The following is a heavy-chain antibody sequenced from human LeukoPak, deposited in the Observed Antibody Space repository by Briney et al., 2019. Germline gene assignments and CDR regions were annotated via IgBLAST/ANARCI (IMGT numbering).Heavy chain of an antibody. V-gene: IGHV3-53*01. J-gene: IGHJ4*02. CDR3: ARGPRGYYDSSGTALDY. Sequence: PGGSLRLSCAASGFTVSSNYMSWVRQAPGKGLEWVSVIYSGGSTYYADSVKGRFTISRDNSKNTLYLQMNSLRAEDTAVYYCARGPRGYYDSSGTALDYWGQGTLVTVSS. D-gene: IGHD3-22*01. CDR1: GFTVSSNY. CDR2: IYSGGST.